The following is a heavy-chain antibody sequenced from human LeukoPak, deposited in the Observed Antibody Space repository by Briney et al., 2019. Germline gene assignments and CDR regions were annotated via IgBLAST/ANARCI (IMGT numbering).Heavy chain of an antibody. Sequence: SVKVSCKASGGTFSSYSISWVRQAPGQGLEWMGGIIPLFGTANYAQKFQGRVTITTDESTSTAYMELSSLRSEDTAVYYCAREGEDGYNRGRDDFNIWGQGTMVTVSS. CDR3: AREGEDGYNRGRDDFNI. J-gene: IGHJ3*02. V-gene: IGHV1-69*05. CDR2: IIPLFGTA. CDR1: GGTFSSYS. D-gene: IGHD5-24*01.